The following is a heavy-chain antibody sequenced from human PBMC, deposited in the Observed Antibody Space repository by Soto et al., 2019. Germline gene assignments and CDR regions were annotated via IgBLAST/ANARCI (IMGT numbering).Heavy chain of an antibody. CDR1: GFTVSSNY. D-gene: IGHD3-3*01. V-gene: IGHV3-53*01. CDR2: IFSADNT. CDR3: AITGAGYYIV. J-gene: IGHJ4*02. Sequence: GGSLRLSCAASGFTVSSNYLSWVRQAPGKGLEWVSVIFSADNTHYADSVKGRFTISRDNSKNTVFLQMNSLRAEDTAVYYCAITGAGYYIVWGQGTPVTVSS.